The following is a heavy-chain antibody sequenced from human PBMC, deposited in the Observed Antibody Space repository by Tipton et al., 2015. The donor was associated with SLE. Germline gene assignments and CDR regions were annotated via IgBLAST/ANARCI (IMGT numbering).Heavy chain of an antibody. D-gene: IGHD3-22*01. CDR2: IDPSDSYT. V-gene: IGHV5-10-1*01. J-gene: IGHJ3*02. CDR1: GYNFINYW. CDR3: ARRATYYDSVGPDAGDI. Sequence: QLVQSGAEVKKPGESLKISCKGSGYNFINYWIGWVRQMPGKGMEWMGRIDPSDSYTNYSPSFQGHVTISSDKSINTAYLQWSSLKASDTAMYYCARRATYYDSVGPDAGDIWGEGSMSTVSS.